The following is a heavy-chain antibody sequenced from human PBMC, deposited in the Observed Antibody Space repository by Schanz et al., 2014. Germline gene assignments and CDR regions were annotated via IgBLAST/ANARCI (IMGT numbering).Heavy chain of an antibody. CDR2: INTGNGYT. Sequence: QVHLVQSGAEVKKPGASVKVSCKASGYNITSNYVTWVRQAPGHRPEWMGRINTGNGYTHYSETFQDRVTISADTSASTAYMEVRSLTSEDTAVYYCATGPSGSLDYWGQGTLVTVSS. CDR3: ATGPSGSLDY. V-gene: IGHV1-3*04. D-gene: IGHD3-10*01. J-gene: IGHJ4*02. CDR1: GYNITSNY.